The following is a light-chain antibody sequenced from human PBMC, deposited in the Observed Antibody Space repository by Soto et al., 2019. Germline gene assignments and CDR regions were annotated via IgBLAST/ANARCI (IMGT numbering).Light chain of an antibody. CDR1: SSDVGAYNF. Sequence: QSVLTQPASVSGSPGQSITISCTGTSSDVGAYNFVSWYQQHPGKAPRLMIYEVTNRPLGVSTRFSASKSGNTASLTISDLQAEDEAYYYCVSHTRSITWVFGGGTKVTVL. J-gene: IGLJ3*02. CDR2: EVT. V-gene: IGLV2-14*01. CDR3: VSHTRSITWV.